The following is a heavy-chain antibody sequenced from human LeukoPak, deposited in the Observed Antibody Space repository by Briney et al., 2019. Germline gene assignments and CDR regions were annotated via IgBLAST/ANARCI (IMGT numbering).Heavy chain of an antibody. CDR1: GFTFSSYW. J-gene: IGHJ3*02. CDR3: ARGMPRLSFSEWSAHDAFDI. Sequence: GGSLRLSCAASGFTFSSYWMSWVRQAPGKGLEWVANIKQDGSEKYYVDSVKGRFTVSRDNAKNSLYLQMNSLRAEDTAVYYCARGMPRLSFSEWSAHDAFDIWGQGTMVTVSS. V-gene: IGHV3-7*04. CDR2: IKQDGSEK. D-gene: IGHD3-3*01.